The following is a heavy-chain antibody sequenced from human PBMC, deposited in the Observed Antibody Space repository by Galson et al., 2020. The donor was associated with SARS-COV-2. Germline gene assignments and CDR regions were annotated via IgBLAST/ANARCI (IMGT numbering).Heavy chain of an antibody. CDR2: INPNSGST. D-gene: IGHD3-3*01. J-gene: IGHJ4*02. CDR1: GYTFTGYY. V-gene: IGHV1-2*02. Sequence: ASVKVSCKASGYTFTGYYMHWVRQAPGQGLEWMGWINPNSGSTRYAQRFEGRVTMTRDTSISTAYMELSRLKSDDTAVYYCAGGDTIFGIVHQFVYWGQGTLVTVSS. CDR3: AGGDTIFGIVHQFVY.